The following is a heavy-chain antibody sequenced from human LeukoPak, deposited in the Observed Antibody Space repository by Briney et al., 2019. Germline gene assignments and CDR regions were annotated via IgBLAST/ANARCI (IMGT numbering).Heavy chain of an antibody. D-gene: IGHD3-10*01. CDR1: GGSFXGYY. Sequence: TLSLTCAXXGGSFXGYYWSWIRQPPGKGLEWIGYIYYSGSTNYNPSLKSRVTISVDTSKNQFSLKLSSVTAADTAVYYCARDGGYYYGSGSEYNWFDPWGQGTLVTVSS. V-gene: IGHV4-59*12. CDR2: IYYSGST. J-gene: IGHJ5*02. CDR3: ARDGGYYYGSGSEYNWFDP.